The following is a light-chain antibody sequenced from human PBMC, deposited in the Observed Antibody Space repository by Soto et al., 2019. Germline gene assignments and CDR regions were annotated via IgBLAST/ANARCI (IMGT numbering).Light chain of an antibody. Sequence: QSVLTQPASVSGSPGQSITISCTGTSSDVGAYNYVSWYQQYPGRAPKLMIYDVTNRPSGVSNRFSSSKSGNTASLTISGLQAEDEADYYCSSYTASSTRVFGTGTKVTVL. V-gene: IGLV2-14*03. CDR2: DVT. CDR3: SSYTASSTRV. CDR1: SSDVGAYNY. J-gene: IGLJ1*01.